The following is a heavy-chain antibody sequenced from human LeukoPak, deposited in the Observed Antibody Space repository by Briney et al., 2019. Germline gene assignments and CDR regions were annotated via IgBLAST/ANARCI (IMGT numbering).Heavy chain of an antibody. CDR1: GFAFSSYS. J-gene: IGHJ6*02. D-gene: IGHD2-8*02. CDR3: ARDTMYALVVAYYYGMDV. V-gene: IGHV3-48*02. CDR2: ISSSSSTI. Sequence: PGGSLRLSCAASGFAFSSYSMNWVRQAPGKGLEWVSYISSSSSTIYYADSVKGRFTISRDNAKNSLYLQMNSLRDEDTAVYYCARDTMYALVVAYYYGMDVWGQGTTVSVFS.